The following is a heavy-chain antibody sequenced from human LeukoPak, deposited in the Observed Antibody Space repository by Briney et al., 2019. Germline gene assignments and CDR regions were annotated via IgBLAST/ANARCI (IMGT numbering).Heavy chain of an antibody. CDR3: ATTGAGYSSSWYYFDY. CDR2: IYYSGST. J-gene: IGHJ4*02. V-gene: IGHV4-39*01. Sequence: SETLSLTCTVSGGSISSSSYYWGWIRQPPGKGLEWIGSIYYSGSTYYNPSLKSRVTISVDTSKNQFSLKLSSVTAADTAVYYCATTGAGYSSSWYYFDYWGQGTLVTVSS. D-gene: IGHD6-13*01. CDR1: GGSISSSSYY.